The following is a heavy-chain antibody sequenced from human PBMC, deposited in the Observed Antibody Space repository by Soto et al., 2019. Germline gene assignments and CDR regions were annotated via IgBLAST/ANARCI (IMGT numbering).Heavy chain of an antibody. CDR2: ISYDGSNK. D-gene: IGHD2-2*01. Sequence: QVQLVESGGGVVQPGRSLRLSCAASGFTFSSYAMHWVRQAPGKGLEWVAVISYDGSNKYYADSVKGRFTISRDNXKXTLYLQMNSLRAEDTAVYYCARDWNIVLVPAAILDPWGQGTLVTVSS. CDR1: GFTFSSYA. V-gene: IGHV3-30-3*01. J-gene: IGHJ5*02. CDR3: ARDWNIVLVPAAILDP.